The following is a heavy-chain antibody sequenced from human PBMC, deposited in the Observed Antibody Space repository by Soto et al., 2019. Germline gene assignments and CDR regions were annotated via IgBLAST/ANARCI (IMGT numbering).Heavy chain of an antibody. CDR2: IYTSGST. Sequence: QVQLQESGPGLVKPSETLSLTCTVSGGSISSYYWSWIRQPAGKGLEWIGRIYTSGSTNYNPSLKSLVTMSVDTSKNQFSLKLSSVTAADTAVYYCARDSRNLYHYYFDYWGQGTLVTVSS. CDR3: ARDSRNLYHYYFDY. V-gene: IGHV4-4*07. D-gene: IGHD1-1*01. CDR1: GGSISSYY. J-gene: IGHJ4*02.